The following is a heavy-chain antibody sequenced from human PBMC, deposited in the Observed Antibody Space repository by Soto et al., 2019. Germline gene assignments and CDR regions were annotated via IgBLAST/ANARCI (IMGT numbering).Heavy chain of an antibody. D-gene: IGHD6-19*01. CDR2: ISGSGDSA. Sequence: GESLKISCTASGFPFSHDAMNLVLQGPGTRLEWVADISGSGDSARYADSVRGRFTISRDNSRDTLYLQMNSLRVDDTAVYYCGKERRGSGWSVCNFWGQGALVTVSS. J-gene: IGHJ4*02. CDR1: GFPFSHDA. V-gene: IGHV3-23*01. CDR3: GKERRGSGWSVCNF.